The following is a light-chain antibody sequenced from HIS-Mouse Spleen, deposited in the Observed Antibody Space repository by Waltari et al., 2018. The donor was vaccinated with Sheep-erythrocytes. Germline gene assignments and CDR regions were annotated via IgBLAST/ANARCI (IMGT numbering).Light chain of an antibody. CDR2: DVS. CDR1: SSDAGGYNY. Sequence: QSALTQPRSVPGSPGQSVTIPCTGTSSDAGGYNYVPWYQQHPGKAPKLMIYDVSKRPSGVPDRFSGSKSGNTASLTISGLQAEDEADYYCCSYAGSYNHVFATGTKVTVL. V-gene: IGLV2-11*01. J-gene: IGLJ1*01. CDR3: CSYAGSYNHV.